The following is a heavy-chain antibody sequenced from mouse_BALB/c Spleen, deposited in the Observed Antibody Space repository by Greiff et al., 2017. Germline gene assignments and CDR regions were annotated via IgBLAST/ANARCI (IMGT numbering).Heavy chain of an antibody. CDR1: GFTFSDYY. Sequence: EVKLVESGGGLVKPGGSLKLSCAASGFTFSDYYMYWVRQTPEKRLEWVATISDGGSYTYYPDSVKGRCTISRDNAKYNLYLQMSSLKSEDTAMYYCAGNYGGAMDYWGQGTSVTVSS. D-gene: IGHD2-1*01. CDR3: AGNYGGAMDY. V-gene: IGHV5-4*02. CDR2: ISDGGSYT. J-gene: IGHJ4*01.